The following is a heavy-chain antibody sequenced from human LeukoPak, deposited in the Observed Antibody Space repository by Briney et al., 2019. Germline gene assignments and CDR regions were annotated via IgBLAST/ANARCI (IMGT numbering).Heavy chain of an antibody. CDR2: INHSGST. D-gene: IGHD2-2*01. V-gene: IGHV4-34*01. CDR3: ARAPGRGYQLL. Sequence: SETLSLTRAVYGGSFSGYYWSWIRQPPGKGLEWIGEINHSGSTNYNPSLKSRVTISVDTSKNQFSLKLSSVTAADTAVYYCARAPGRGYQLLWGQGTLVTVSS. CDR1: GGSFSGYY. J-gene: IGHJ4*02.